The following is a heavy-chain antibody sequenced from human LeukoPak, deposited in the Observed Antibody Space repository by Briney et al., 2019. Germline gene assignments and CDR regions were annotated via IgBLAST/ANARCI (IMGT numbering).Heavy chain of an antibody. V-gene: IGHV1-46*01. CDR2: INPSGGST. CDR1: GYTFTSYY. CDR3: ARDRRGYSDYDGKVFYY. D-gene: IGHD5-12*01. J-gene: IGHJ4*02. Sequence: ASVKVSCKASGYTFTSYYMHWVRQAPGQGLEWMGIINPSGGSTSYAQKFQGRVTMTRDTSTSTVYMELSSLRSEDTAVYYCARDRRGYSDYDGKVFYYWGQGTLVTVSS.